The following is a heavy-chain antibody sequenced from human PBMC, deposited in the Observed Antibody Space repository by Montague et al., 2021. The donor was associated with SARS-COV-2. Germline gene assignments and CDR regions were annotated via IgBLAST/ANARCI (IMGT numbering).Heavy chain of an antibody. D-gene: IGHD3-22*01. CDR2: SNQGGST. V-gene: IGHV4-34*01. CDR1: GGSFSNHY. CDR3: ARGTLSVKTALVVFLGGIYYFDS. Sequence: ETLSLTCAVYGGSFSNHYWSWIRQPPGKGLEWIGESNQGGSTNYXXSVKSRVTVSVDTSKNQFSLNLRSVTAADTAVYYCARGTLSVKTALVVFLGGIYYFDSWGQGTLVAVSS. J-gene: IGHJ4*02.